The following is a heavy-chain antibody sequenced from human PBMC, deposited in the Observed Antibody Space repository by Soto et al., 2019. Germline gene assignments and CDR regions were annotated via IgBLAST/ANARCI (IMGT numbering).Heavy chain of an antibody. Sequence: SVKVSCKASGGTFSSYAISWVRQAPGQGLEWMGGIIPIFGTANYAQKFQGRVTITADESTSTAYMELSSPRSEDTAVYYCAREGSTIFGVPLVAFDIWGQGTMVTVSS. CDR2: IIPIFGTA. CDR3: AREGSTIFGVPLVAFDI. CDR1: GGTFSSYA. D-gene: IGHD3-3*01. V-gene: IGHV1-69*13. J-gene: IGHJ3*02.